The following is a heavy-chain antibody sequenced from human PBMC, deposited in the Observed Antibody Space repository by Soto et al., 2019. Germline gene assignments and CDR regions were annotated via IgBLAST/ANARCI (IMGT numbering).Heavy chain of an antibody. CDR2: ISGSGGST. J-gene: IGHJ4*02. V-gene: IGHV3-23*01. Sequence: EVQLLESGGGLVQPGGSPRLSCAASGFTFSSYAMRWVRQAPVKGLEWVSAISGSGGSTYYADSVKGRFTISRDNSKNTLYMQMNSLRAEDTAVYYCARRGSGSYYDYWSQGTLVTVSS. CDR3: ARRGSGSYYDY. D-gene: IGHD1-26*01. CDR1: GFTFSSYA.